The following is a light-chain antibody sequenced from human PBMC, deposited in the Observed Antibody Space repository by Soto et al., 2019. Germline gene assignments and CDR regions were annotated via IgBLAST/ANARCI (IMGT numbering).Light chain of an antibody. Sequence: QSALTQPPSASGSPGQSVTISCTGTSSDVGGYNYVSWYQQHPGKAPNLLIHEVSKRPSGVTDRFSGSKSGNTASLTVSGLQPEDEADYYCSSYAGRTLYVFGTGTKLTVL. CDR1: SSDVGGYNY. V-gene: IGLV2-8*01. CDR2: EVS. CDR3: SSYAGRTLYV. J-gene: IGLJ1*01.